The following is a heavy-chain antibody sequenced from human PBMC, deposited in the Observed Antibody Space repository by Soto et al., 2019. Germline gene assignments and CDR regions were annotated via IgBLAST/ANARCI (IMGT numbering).Heavy chain of an antibody. J-gene: IGHJ5*02. CDR3: ARGSRRYEGTFNWFDP. CDR1: GYSFTSYW. D-gene: IGHD3-3*01. Sequence: GESLKISCKGSGYSFTSYWIGWVRQMPGKGLEWMGIIYPGDSDTRYSPSFQGQVTISADKSISTAYLQWSSLKASDTAMYYCARGSRRYEGTFNWFDPWGQGTLVTVSS. V-gene: IGHV5-51*01. CDR2: IYPGDSDT.